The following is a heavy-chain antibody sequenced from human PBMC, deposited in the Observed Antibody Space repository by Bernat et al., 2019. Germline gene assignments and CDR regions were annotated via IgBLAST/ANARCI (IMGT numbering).Heavy chain of an antibody. D-gene: IGHD3-16*01. CDR3: ARVGRGKSLGGDY. Sequence: QVQLVQSGAEVKKPGASVKVSCKASGYTFTSYYMHWVRQAPGQGLEWMGVINPSGGNTSYAQNFQGRVTVTRDTSASTVYMELSSLRSEDTAVYYCARVGRGKSLGGDYWGQGTLLTVSS. CDR2: INPSGGNT. J-gene: IGHJ4*02. CDR1: GYTFTSYY. V-gene: IGHV1-46*01.